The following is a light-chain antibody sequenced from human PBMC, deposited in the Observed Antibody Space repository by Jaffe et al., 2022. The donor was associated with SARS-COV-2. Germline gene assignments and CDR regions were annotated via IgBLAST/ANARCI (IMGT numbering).Light chain of an antibody. CDR1: QSVSTN. V-gene: IGKV3-15*01. CDR3: QQYTNWPWT. J-gene: IGKJ1*01. Sequence: EIVMTQSPATLSVSPGERATLSCRASQSVSTNLAWYQQKPGQAPRLLIYGASTRATGVPARFSDSGSGTEFTLTISSLQSEDCAVYYCQQYTNWPWTFGQGTKVEIK. CDR2: GAS.